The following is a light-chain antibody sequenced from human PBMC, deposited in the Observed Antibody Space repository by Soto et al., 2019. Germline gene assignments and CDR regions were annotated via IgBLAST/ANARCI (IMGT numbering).Light chain of an antibody. CDR2: RDS. CDR1: SSNIGSNS. CDR3: AAWDGSLRALL. V-gene: IGLV1-47*01. J-gene: IGLJ2*01. Sequence: QSVLTQPPSASGTPGQRVTISCSGNSSNIGSNSVYWYQQFPGTAPKLLTYRDSQRPSGVPGRFSGSKSGTSASLAISGLRSEDEADYHCAAWDGSLRALLFGGGTKLTVL.